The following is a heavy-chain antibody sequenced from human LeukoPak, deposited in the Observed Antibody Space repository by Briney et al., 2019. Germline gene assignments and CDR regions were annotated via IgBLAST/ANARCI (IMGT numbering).Heavy chain of an antibody. CDR1: GFTFSSYT. J-gene: IGHJ4*02. CDR3: ARDRLGVEMSTINRFDY. Sequence: GGSLRLSCAASGFTFSSYTMNWVRQASGKGLEWVSSISTGSSYIYYANSVKGRFTISRDNAKNSLYQQMNSLRAEDTAVYYCARDRLGVEMSTINRFDYWGQGTLVAVSS. CDR2: ISTGSSYI. D-gene: IGHD5-24*01. V-gene: IGHV3-21*01.